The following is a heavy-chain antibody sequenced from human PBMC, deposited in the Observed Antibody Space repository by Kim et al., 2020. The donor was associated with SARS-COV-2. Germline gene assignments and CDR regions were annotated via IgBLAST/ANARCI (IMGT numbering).Heavy chain of an antibody. V-gene: IGHV1-69*13. D-gene: IGHD6-13*01. CDR1: GGTFSSYA. J-gene: IGHJ6*02. CDR3: ARYRDSSSWFNYYGMDV. CDR2: IIPIFGTA. Sequence: SVKVSCKASGGTFSSYAISWVRQAPGQGLEWMGGIIPIFGTANYAQKFQGRVTITADESTSTAYMELSSLRSEDTAVYYCARYRDSSSWFNYYGMDVWGQGTTVTVS.